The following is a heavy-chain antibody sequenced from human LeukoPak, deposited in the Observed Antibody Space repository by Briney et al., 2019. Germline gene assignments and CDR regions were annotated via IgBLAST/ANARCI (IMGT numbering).Heavy chain of an antibody. V-gene: IGHV4-39*07. CDR1: GGSISSSSYY. D-gene: IGHD1-26*01. Sequence: PSDTLSLTCTVSGGSISSSSYYWGWIRQPPGKGLEWIGSIYYSGSTYYNPSLKSRVTISVDTSKNQFSLKLSSVTAADTAVYYCARDWGELLNYWGQGTLVTVSS. CDR2: IYYSGST. CDR3: ARDWGELLNY. J-gene: IGHJ4*02.